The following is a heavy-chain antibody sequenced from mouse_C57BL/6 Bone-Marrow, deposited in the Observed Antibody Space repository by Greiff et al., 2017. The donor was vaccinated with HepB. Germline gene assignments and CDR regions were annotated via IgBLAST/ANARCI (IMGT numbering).Heavy chain of an antibody. Sequence: EVQLQQSGAELVRPGASVKLSCTASGFNIKDYYMHWVKQRPEQGLEWIGRIDPEDGDTEYAPKFQGKATMTADTSSNTAYLQLSSLTSEDTAVYYCTTDGSSYGYYAMDYWGQGTSVTVSS. V-gene: IGHV14-1*01. D-gene: IGHD1-1*01. J-gene: IGHJ4*01. CDR2: IDPEDGDT. CDR3: TTDGSSYGYYAMDY. CDR1: GFNIKDYY.